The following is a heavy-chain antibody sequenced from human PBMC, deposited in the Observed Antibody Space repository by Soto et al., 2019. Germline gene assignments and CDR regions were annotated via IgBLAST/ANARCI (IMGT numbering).Heavy chain of an antibody. J-gene: IGHJ4*02. CDR2: IDPSDSYT. V-gene: IGHV5-10-1*01. D-gene: IGHD2-15*01. Sequence: GESLKISCQGSGYSLTNYWITWVRQMPGKGLEWMGRIDPSDSYTNYSPSFQGHVTISADKSISTAYLLWSSLKASDTAMYYCARQGVATTPDYWGQGTLVTVSS. CDR3: ARQGVATTPDY. CDR1: GYSLTNYW.